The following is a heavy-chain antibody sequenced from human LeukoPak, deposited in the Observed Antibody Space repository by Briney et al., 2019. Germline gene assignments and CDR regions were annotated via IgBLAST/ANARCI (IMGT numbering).Heavy chain of an antibody. Sequence: GGSLRLSWAASGXTFSSYWMSWVRQAPRKGLEWVANIKQDGSEKYYVDSVKGRFTISRDNAKNSLYLEMNSLRAEDTAVYYCARDQSPKWGSGERYFDYWGQGTLVTVSS. J-gene: IGHJ4*02. D-gene: IGHD7-27*01. CDR3: ARDQSPKWGSGERYFDY. CDR2: IKQDGSEK. CDR1: GXTFSSYW. V-gene: IGHV3-7*01.